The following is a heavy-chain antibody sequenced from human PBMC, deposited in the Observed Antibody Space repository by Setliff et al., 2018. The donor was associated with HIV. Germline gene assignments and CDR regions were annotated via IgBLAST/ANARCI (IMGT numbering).Heavy chain of an antibody. D-gene: IGHD6-13*01. Sequence: GGSLRLSCAASGFTFSNYAMHWVRQAPVKGLEWVAVISYDGSDKYYADSVKGRFTISRDNSKNTVYLQMNSLRAEDTAVYYCATLSSNWGQGTLVTVSS. CDR3: ATLSSN. J-gene: IGHJ4*02. CDR2: ISYDGSDK. CDR1: GFTFSNYA. V-gene: IGHV3-30*04.